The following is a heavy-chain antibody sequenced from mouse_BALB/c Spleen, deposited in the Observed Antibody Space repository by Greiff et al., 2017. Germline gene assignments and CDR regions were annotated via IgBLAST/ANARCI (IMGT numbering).Heavy chain of an antibody. Sequence: EVKVVESGGGLVKPGGSLKLSCAASGFTFSSYAMSWVRQTPEKRLEWVASISSGGSTYYPDSVKGRFTISRDNARNILYLQMSSLRSEDTAMYYCARGRDYYGSSYDYWGQGTTLTVSS. V-gene: IGHV5-6-5*01. CDR2: ISSGGST. CDR1: GFTFSSYA. D-gene: IGHD1-1*01. CDR3: ARGRDYYGSSYDY. J-gene: IGHJ2*01.